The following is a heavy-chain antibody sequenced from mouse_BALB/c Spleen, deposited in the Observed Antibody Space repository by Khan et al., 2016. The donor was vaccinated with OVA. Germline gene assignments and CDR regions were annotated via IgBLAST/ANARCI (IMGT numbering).Heavy chain of an antibody. CDR1: GYSFTNYW. D-gene: IGHD2-4*01. V-gene: IGHV1-5*01. CDR3: TRSYDSYYLDY. J-gene: IGHJ2*01. CDR2: IYPGISDT. Sequence: VQLQQSGTVLARPGASVKMSCKASGYSFTNYWMHWVQQRPGQGLEWIGAIYPGISDTRYNQKFKGKAKLTAVTSASTAYMELSSLTNEDSAVYYCTRSYDSYYLDYWGQGTTLTVSS.